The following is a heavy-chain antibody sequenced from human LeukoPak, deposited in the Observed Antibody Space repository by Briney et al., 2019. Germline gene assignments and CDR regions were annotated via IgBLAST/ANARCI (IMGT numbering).Heavy chain of an antibody. Sequence: SETLSLTCTGSGGSISSGSYYWSWIRQPAGKGLEWIGRIYTSGSTNYNPSLKSRVTISVDTSKNQFSLKLSSVTAADTAVYYCARVNIAARTYYFDYWGQGTLVTVSS. D-gene: IGHD6-13*01. CDR3: ARVNIAARTYYFDY. CDR1: GGSISSGSYY. J-gene: IGHJ4*02. CDR2: IYTSGST. V-gene: IGHV4-61*02.